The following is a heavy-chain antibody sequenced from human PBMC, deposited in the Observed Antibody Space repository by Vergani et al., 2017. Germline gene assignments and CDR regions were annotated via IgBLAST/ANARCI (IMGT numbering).Heavy chain of an antibody. V-gene: IGHV3-33*01. Sequence: QVQLVESGGGVVQPGRSLRLSCTSSGFTFSTYAMHWVRQAPGRGLEWVAIIYYDGGKKYYADSVKGRFTISRDNYRNTLDLLMSSLRAEDTAIYYCVREGSYCGTTTCRNPSDVYYYHMDVGGEGTTVTVSS. CDR3: VREGSYCGTTTCRNPSDVYYYHMDV. CDR2: IYYDGGKK. D-gene: IGHD2/OR15-2a*01. CDR1: GFTFSTYA. J-gene: IGHJ6*03.